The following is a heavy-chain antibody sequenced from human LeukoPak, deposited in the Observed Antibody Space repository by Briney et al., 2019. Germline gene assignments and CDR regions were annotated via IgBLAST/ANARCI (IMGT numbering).Heavy chain of an antibody. J-gene: IGHJ4*02. CDR1: GFTFNNYA. CDR3: AGKSPGWSMAFDH. Sequence: GGSLRLSCASSGFTFNNYAMTWVRQAPGKGLEWVSAISDSGSSTYYADSVKGRFTISRDNSKNTLYLQMNSLRTEDTAVYYCAGKSPGWSMAFDHWGQGTLVTVSS. V-gene: IGHV3-23*01. CDR2: ISDSGSST. D-gene: IGHD2-8*01.